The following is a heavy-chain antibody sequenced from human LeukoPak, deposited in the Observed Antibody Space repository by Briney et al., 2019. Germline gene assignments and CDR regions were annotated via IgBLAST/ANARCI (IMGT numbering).Heavy chain of an antibody. CDR1: GYTFTSYG. CDR3: ARESGYVLPADY. D-gene: IGHD5-12*01. V-gene: IGHV1-18*01. Sequence: ASVKVSCKTSGYTFTSYGISWVRQAPGQALEWMGWISAYNGNTNYAPKLQGRVTMTTDTSTSTAYMELRSLRSDDTAVYYCARESGYVLPADYWGQGTLVTVSS. CDR2: ISAYNGNT. J-gene: IGHJ4*02.